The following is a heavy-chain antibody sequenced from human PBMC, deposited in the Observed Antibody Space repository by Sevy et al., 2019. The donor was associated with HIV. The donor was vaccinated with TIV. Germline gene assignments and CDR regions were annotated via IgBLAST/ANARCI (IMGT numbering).Heavy chain of an antibody. J-gene: IGHJ5*02. CDR2: IISIFGTT. D-gene: IGHD3-16*01. V-gene: IGHV1-69*13. Sequence: ASVKVSCKASGGTFNNYAISWVRQAPGQGLEWMGGIISIFGTTNYAQKFQGRVTITADESTKTAYMGLSSLRSEDTAMYYCAKAGRVGLGNWLDPWGQGTLVTVSS. CDR3: AKAGRVGLGNWLDP. CDR1: GGTFNNYA.